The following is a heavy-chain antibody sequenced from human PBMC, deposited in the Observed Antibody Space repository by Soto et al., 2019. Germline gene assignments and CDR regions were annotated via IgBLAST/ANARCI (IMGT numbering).Heavy chain of an antibody. V-gene: IGHV3-23*01. CDR2: ISGSGGST. D-gene: IGHD3-9*01. CDR3: ARELRYFDWSPLGYMDV. CDR1: GFTFSSYA. J-gene: IGHJ6*03. Sequence: GGSLRLSCAASGFTFSSYAMSWVRQAPGKGLGWVTAISGSGGSTYYADSVKGRFTISRDNSKNTLYLQMNSLRAEDTAVYYCARELRYFDWSPLGYMDVWGKGTTVTVSS.